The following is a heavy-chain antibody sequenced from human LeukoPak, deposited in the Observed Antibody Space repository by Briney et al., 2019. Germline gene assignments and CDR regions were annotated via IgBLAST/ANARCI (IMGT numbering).Heavy chain of an antibody. Sequence: SETLSLTCTVSGGSFSSSDYYWGWIRQPPGKGLEWIGSIYYSGTTYYNPSLKSRIAMSLDTSKNQFSLKLRSATAADTALYYCASTHYGGSDVFNYWGHGTLVTVSS. CDR2: IYYSGTT. CDR1: GGSFSSSDYY. D-gene: IGHD3-16*01. J-gene: IGHJ4*01. CDR3: ASTHYGGSDVFNY. V-gene: IGHV4-39*07.